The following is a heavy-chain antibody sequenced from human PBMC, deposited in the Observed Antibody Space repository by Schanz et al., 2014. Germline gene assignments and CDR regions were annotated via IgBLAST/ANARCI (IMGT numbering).Heavy chain of an antibody. CDR2: IKQDGSDK. CDR1: GFTFRSYW. V-gene: IGHV3-7*01. Sequence: EVQLVESGGGLVQPGGSLRVSCAASGFTFRSYWMNWVRQAPGKGLEWVANIKQDGSDKHYVDSVKGRFTISRDNAKNSLYLQMHSLRDEDTAVYYCASNRPYGTTWLGAFDYWGQGTRVTVSS. D-gene: IGHD6-13*01. CDR3: ASNRPYGTTWLGAFDY. J-gene: IGHJ4*02.